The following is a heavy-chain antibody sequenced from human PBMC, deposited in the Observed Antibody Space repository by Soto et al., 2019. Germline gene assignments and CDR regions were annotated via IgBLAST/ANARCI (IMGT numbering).Heavy chain of an antibody. CDR2: FDPEDGET. CDR1: GYTFTSYG. Sequence: ASVKVSCKASGYTFTSYGISWVRQAPGKGLEWMGGFDPEDGETIYAQKFQGRVTMTEDTSTDTAYMELSSLRSEDTAVYYCATAFVYYYDSSAFGWGQGTLVTVSS. V-gene: IGHV1-24*01. J-gene: IGHJ4*02. CDR3: ATAFVYYYDSSAFG. D-gene: IGHD3-22*01.